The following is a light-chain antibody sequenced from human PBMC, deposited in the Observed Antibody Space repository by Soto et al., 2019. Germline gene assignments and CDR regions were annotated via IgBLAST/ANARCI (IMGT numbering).Light chain of an antibody. CDR2: DAS. CDR3: QQYENVPT. J-gene: IGKJ2*01. V-gene: IGKV1-33*01. Sequence: DIPLTQSPSSLSAFVGDSVTITCQASQDITTFLNWYHQRPGKAPKLLISDASALQTGVPSRFRGSGAGTHFSFTISRLQPEDTGTYFCQQYENVPTFGQGTKVEI. CDR1: QDITTF.